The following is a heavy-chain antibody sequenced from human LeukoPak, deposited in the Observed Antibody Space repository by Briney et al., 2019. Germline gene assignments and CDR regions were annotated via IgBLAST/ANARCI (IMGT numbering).Heavy chain of an antibody. Sequence: PETLSLTCTVSGGSISSYYWSWIRQPPGKGLERIGYIYYSGSTNYNPSLKSRVTISVDTSKNQFSLKLSSVTAADTAVYYCATLYGDYGYAFDIWGQGTMVTVSS. D-gene: IGHD4-17*01. V-gene: IGHV4-59*01. CDR2: IYYSGST. CDR1: GGSISSYY. J-gene: IGHJ3*02. CDR3: ATLYGDYGYAFDI.